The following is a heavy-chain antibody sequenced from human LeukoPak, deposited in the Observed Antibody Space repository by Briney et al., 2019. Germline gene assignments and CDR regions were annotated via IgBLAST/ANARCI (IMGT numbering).Heavy chain of an antibody. Sequence: ASVKVSCKASGGTFSSYAISWVRQAPGQGLEWMGRIIPIFGTANYAQKCQGRVTIPPDESTSTAYMELSSLRSEETAVSYCASSIGQLVRGDYWGQGTLVTVSS. D-gene: IGHD6-6*01. V-gene: IGHV1-69*13. CDR2: IIPIFGTA. CDR3: ASSIGQLVRGDY. CDR1: GGTFSSYA. J-gene: IGHJ4*02.